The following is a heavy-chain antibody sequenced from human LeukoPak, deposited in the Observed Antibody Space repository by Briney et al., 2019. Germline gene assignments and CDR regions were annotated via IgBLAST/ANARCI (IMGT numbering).Heavy chain of an antibody. Sequence: GESLKISRKGSGYSFTNYWIAWVRQLPGKGLEWMGIIYPGDSDARYSPSFQGQVTISADKSISTAYLQWSSLKASDTAMYYCARRGGTYDWFAPWGQGTLVTVSS. CDR3: ARRGGTYDWFAP. D-gene: IGHD1-26*01. V-gene: IGHV5-51*01. J-gene: IGHJ5*02. CDR1: GYSFTNYW. CDR2: IYPGDSDA.